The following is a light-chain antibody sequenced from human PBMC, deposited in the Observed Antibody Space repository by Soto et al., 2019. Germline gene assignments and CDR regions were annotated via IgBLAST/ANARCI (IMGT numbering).Light chain of an antibody. Sequence: EIVMTQSPASLSVSPGERATLSCRASQSVSNYLAWYQQKPGQAPRLLIYDASTRATGVTPRFSGSGSGTEFTLTISNLQSADLAVYYCQQYNDWPPFTFGPGTKVDMK. V-gene: IGKV3-15*01. J-gene: IGKJ3*01. CDR3: QQYNDWPPFT. CDR2: DAS. CDR1: QSVSNY.